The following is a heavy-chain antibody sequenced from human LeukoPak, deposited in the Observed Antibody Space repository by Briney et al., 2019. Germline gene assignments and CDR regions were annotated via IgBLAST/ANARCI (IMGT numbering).Heavy chain of an antibody. CDR3: ARLIWFGNYHYFDY. CDR2: IYTSGST. J-gene: IGHJ4*02. D-gene: IGHD3-10*01. CDR1: GGSISSGSYY. Sequence: SETLSLTCTVSGGSISSGSYYWSWIRQPAGKGLEWIGRIYTSGSTNYNPSLKSRVTISVDTSKNQLSLKLSSVTAADTAVYYCARLIWFGNYHYFDYWGQGTLVTVSS. V-gene: IGHV4-61*02.